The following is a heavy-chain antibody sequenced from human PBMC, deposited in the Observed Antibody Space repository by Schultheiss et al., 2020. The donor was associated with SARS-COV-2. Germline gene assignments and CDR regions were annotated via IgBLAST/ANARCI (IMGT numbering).Heavy chain of an antibody. CDR1: GYTFTGYY. CDR2: INPNSGGT. CDR3: ARDGIVTPPGYYGMDV. V-gene: IGHV1-2*02. D-gene: IGHD1-1*01. J-gene: IGHJ6*02. Sequence: ASVKVSCKASGYTFTGYYMHWVRQAPGQGLEWMGWINPNSGGTNYAQKFQGRVTMTRDTSISTAYMELSRLRSDDTAVYYCARDGIVTPPGYYGMDVWGQGTTVTVSS.